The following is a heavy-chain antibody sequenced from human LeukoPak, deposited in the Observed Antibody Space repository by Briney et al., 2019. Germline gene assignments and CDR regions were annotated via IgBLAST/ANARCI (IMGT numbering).Heavy chain of an antibody. CDR1: GFTFSSYA. V-gene: IGHV3-23*01. CDR3: AKSFGPVIAAAGTGAD. Sequence: GGSLRLSCAASGFTFSSYAMSWVRQAPGKRLEWVSAISGSGDSTYYADSVKGRFTISRDNSRDTLYLQMNSLRAEDTAVYYCAKSFGPVIAAAGTGADWGQGTLVTVSS. J-gene: IGHJ4*02. CDR2: ISGSGDST. D-gene: IGHD6-13*01.